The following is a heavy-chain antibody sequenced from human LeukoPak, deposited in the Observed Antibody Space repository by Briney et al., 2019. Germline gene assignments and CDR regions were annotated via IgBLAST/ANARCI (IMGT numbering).Heavy chain of an antibody. CDR1: GYTFTGHY. V-gene: IGHV1-2*02. J-gene: IGHJ4*02. CDR3: ARALRYDDSSGYYAY. D-gene: IGHD3-22*01. CDR2: INPKSGVT. Sequence: GASVKVSCKASGYTFTGHYMHWVRQAPGQGPEWMGWINPKSGVTNYAQTLQGRVTMTRDTSISMVYMELSRLTTDDTAVYSCARALRYDDSSGYYAYWGQGTLVTVSS.